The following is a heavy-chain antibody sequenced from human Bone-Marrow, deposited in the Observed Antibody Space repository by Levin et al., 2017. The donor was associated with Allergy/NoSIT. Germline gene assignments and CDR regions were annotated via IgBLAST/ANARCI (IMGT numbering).Heavy chain of an antibody. CDR1: GFTFTDFS. Sequence: GESLKISCVASGFTFTDFSMNWVRHAPGKGLEWVSSISGGGDFKYYADSVQGRFTVSRENARNSLYLQMNNLRAEDTAVYYCATSSTHDYVWGSFMDIWGQGTMVTVSS. CDR3: ATSSTHDYVWGSFMDI. J-gene: IGHJ3*02. D-gene: IGHD3-16*01. CDR2: ISGGGDFK. V-gene: IGHV3-21*06.